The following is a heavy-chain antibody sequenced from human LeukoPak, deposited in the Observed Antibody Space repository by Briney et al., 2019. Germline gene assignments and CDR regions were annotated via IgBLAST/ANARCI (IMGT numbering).Heavy chain of an antibody. J-gene: IGHJ4*02. CDR3: ASGDFGVTMIVLDY. CDR2: ISYDGSNK. Sequence: QAGGSLRLSCAASGFTFSSYAMHWVRQAPGKGLEWVAVISYDGSNKYYADSVKGRFTISRDNSKNTLYLQMNSLRAEDTAVYYCASGDFGVTMIVLDYWGQGTLVTVSS. V-gene: IGHV3-30-3*01. D-gene: IGHD3-22*01. CDR1: GFTFSSYA.